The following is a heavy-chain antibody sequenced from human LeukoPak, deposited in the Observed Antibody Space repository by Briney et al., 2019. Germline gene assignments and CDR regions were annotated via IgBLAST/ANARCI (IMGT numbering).Heavy chain of an antibody. J-gene: IGHJ4*02. D-gene: IGHD6-19*01. CDR2: IWYDGSKK. CDR3: ARERIAVAGTNYFDY. Sequence: PGRSLRLSCAPSGFTFSNYGIQWVRQAPGKGLEWVAVIWYDGSKKYYADSVKGRFTISRDNSKNTLFLQMNSLTAEDSAVYFCARERIAVAGTNYFDYWGQGTLVTVSS. V-gene: IGHV3-33*01. CDR1: GFTFSNYG.